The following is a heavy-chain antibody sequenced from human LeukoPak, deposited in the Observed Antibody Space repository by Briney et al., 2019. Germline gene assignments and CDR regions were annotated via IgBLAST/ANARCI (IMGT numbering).Heavy chain of an antibody. J-gene: IGHJ4*02. CDR2: ISGSGGST. V-gene: IGHV3-23*01. CDR1: GFTFSSYA. CDR3: AKGHPLSVVVPAAMIDY. Sequence: GGSLRLSCAASGFTFSSYAMSWVRQAPGKGLEWVSAISGSGGSTYYADSVKGRFTISRDNSKNTLYLQMNSLGAEDTAVYYCAKGHPLSVVVPAAMIDYWGQGTLVTVSS. D-gene: IGHD2-2*01.